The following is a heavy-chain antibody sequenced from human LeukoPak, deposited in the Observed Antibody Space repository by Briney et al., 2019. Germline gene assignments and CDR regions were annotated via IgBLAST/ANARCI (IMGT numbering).Heavy chain of an antibody. Sequence: SETLSLTCTVSGGSISSYYWSWIRQPPGKGLEWIGYIYYSGSPNYNPSLKSRVTISVDTSKNHFSLKLSSVTAADTAVYYCARGRDIVATTDFDYWGQGTLVTVSS. D-gene: IGHD5-12*01. CDR1: GGSISSYY. CDR3: ARGRDIVATTDFDY. V-gene: IGHV4-59*01. CDR2: IYYSGSP. J-gene: IGHJ4*02.